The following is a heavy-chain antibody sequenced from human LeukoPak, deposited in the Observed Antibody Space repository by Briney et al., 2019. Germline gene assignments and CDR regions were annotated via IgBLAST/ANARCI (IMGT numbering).Heavy chain of an antibody. CDR2: IIPIFGTA. V-gene: IGHV1-69*13. D-gene: IGHD2-15*01. CDR3: ARDLLGCSGGSCYPYGMDV. CDR1: GGTFSSYA. J-gene: IGHJ6*02. Sequence: WASVKVSCKASGGTFSSYAISWVRQAPGQGLEWMGGIIPIFGTANYAQKFQGRVTVTADESTSTAYMELSSLRSEDTAVYYCARDLLGCSGGSCYPYGMDVWGQGTTVTVSS.